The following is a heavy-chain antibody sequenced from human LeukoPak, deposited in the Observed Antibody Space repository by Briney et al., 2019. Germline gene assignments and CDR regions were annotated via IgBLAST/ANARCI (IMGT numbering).Heavy chain of an antibody. J-gene: IGHJ3*02. V-gene: IGHV3-74*03. D-gene: IGHD1-26*01. CDR2: INSDGNSI. CDR3: ARGGVPGAFDI. CDR1: GFTLRNYE. Sequence: GGSLRLSCAASGFTLRNYEMYWVRQAPGKGLVCVSRINSDGNSITYADSVKGRFTISRDNAKSTLYLEVNSLRAEDTALYSCARGGVPGAFDIWGQGTMVTVSS.